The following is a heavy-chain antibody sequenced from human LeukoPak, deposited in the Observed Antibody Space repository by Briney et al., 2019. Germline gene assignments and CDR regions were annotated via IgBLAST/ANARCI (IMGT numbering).Heavy chain of an antibody. CDR1: GGTFSSYA. V-gene: IGHV1-46*01. CDR2: INPSGGST. CDR3: ARDGPDY. J-gene: IGHJ4*02. Sequence: ASVKVSCNASGGTFSSYAISWVRQAPGQGLEWMGIINPSGGSTSYAQKFQGRVTMTRDTSTSTVYMELSSLRSEDTAVYYCARDGPDYWGQGTLVTVSS.